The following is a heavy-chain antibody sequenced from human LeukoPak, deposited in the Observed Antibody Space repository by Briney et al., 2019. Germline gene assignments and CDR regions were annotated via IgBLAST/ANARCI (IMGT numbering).Heavy chain of an antibody. CDR1: GFTFSSYA. CDR3: AVGSGEGNWFDP. CDR2: ISYDGSNK. J-gene: IGHJ5*02. Sequence: GRSLRLSCAASGFTFSSYAMHWVRQAPGKGLEWVAVISYDGSNKYYADSVKGRFTISRDNSKNTLYLQMNSLRAEGTAVYYCAVGSGEGNWFDPWGQGTLVTVSS. V-gene: IGHV3-30-3*01. D-gene: IGHD3-10*01.